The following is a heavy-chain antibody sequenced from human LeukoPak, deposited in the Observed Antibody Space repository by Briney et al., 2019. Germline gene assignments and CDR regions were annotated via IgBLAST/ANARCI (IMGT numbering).Heavy chain of an antibody. CDR1: GFTFRRDA. J-gene: IGHJ4*02. Sequence: GGSLRLSCVASGFTFRRDAMHWVRQAPGKGLEWVSFIPYDGISKYYVDSVKGRFTISRDSSKNTVYLQMNSLRVEDTAVYYCAKDWGETYTIDYWGQGTLVSVSS. CDR2: IPYDGISK. V-gene: IGHV3-30*02. CDR3: AKDWGETYTIDY. D-gene: IGHD3-16*01.